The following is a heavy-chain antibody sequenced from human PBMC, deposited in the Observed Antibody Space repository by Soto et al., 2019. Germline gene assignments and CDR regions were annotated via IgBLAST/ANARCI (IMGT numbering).Heavy chain of an antibody. CDR3: VHPRSTVQIPPT. D-gene: IGHD4-17*01. Sequence: GSPRLSCSASGFTFSMFLMHWVRQAPGKGLEYVSGISSNGDSTYYADSVKGRFTISRDNSKNTLYLKMSSLRAVDTAVYYCVHPRSTVQIPPTWGQGTLVTVSS. CDR2: ISSNGDST. CDR1: GFTFSMFL. J-gene: IGHJ5*02. V-gene: IGHV3-64D*06.